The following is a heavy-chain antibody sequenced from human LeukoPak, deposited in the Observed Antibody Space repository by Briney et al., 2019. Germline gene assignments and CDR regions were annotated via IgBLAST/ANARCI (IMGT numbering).Heavy chain of an antibody. V-gene: IGHV4-39*01. Sequence: PSETLSLTCTVSGGSISSSSYYWGWLRQPPGKGLEWIGSIYYSGSTYYNPSLKSRVTISVDTYNNQFSLRLSSVTAADTAVYYCARHLTIYDAFDIWGQGTMVTVSS. CDR2: IYYSGST. CDR1: GGSISSSSYY. D-gene: IGHD3-9*01. CDR3: ARHLTIYDAFDI. J-gene: IGHJ3*02.